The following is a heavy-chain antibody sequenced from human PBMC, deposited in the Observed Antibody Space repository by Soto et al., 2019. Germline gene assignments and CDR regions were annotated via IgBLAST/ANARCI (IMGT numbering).Heavy chain of an antibody. D-gene: IGHD2-2*01. J-gene: IGHJ4*02. V-gene: IGHV1-8*01. Sequence: QVQLVQSGAEVKKPGASVKVSCKASGYTFTSYDINWVRQATGQGLEWMGWMNPNSGNTGYAQKFQGRTTMTRNTSISTAHMELSSLRSEDTAVYYCARGRDIVVVPALITDFWGQGTLVTVSS. CDR1: GYTFTSYD. CDR3: ARGRDIVVVPALITDF. CDR2: MNPNSGNT.